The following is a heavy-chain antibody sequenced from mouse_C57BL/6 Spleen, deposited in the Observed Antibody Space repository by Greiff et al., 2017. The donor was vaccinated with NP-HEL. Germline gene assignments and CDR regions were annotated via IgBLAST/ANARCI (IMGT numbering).Heavy chain of an antibody. CDR1: GYTFTDYY. CDR2: IYPGSGNT. J-gene: IGHJ3*01. Sequence: VQLQQSGAELVRPGASVKLSCKASGYTFTDYYINWVKQRPGQGLEWIARIYPGSGNTYYNEKFKGKATLTAEKSSSTAYMQLSSLTSEDSAVYVCAREGAYYGNYWFAYWGQGTLVTVSA. D-gene: IGHD2-10*01. V-gene: IGHV1-76*01. CDR3: AREGAYYGNYWFAY.